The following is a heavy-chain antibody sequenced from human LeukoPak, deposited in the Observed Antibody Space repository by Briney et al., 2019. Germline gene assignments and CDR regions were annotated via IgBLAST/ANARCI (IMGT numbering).Heavy chain of an antibody. D-gene: IGHD3-3*01. CDR3: TTKGGDKTYYDFWSGYWIDY. Sequence: GGSLRLSCAASGFTFNNAWMSWVRQAPGKGLEWVGRIKSKTDGGTTDYAAPAKGRFTISRDDSKNTLYLQMNSLKTEDTAVYYCTTKGGDKTYYDFWSGYWIDYWGQGTLVTVSS. CDR2: IKSKTDGGTT. J-gene: IGHJ4*02. V-gene: IGHV3-15*01. CDR1: GFTFNNAW.